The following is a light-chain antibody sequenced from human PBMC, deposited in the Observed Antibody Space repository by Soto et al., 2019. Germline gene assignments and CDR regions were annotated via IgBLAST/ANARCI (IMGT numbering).Light chain of an antibody. V-gene: IGLV2-14*01. CDR3: SSYTSSSTPFYV. CDR1: SSDVGGYNY. Sequence: QSVLTQPASVSGSPGQSITISCTGTSSDVGGYNYVSWYQQHPGKAPKLMIYDVSNRPSGVSNRFSGSKSGNTASLTISGLQTEDESEYYCSSYTSSSTPFYVFGTGTKLT. J-gene: IGLJ1*01. CDR2: DVS.